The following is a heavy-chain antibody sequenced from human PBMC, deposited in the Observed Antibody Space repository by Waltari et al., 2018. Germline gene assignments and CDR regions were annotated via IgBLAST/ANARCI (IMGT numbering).Heavy chain of an antibody. CDR1: GYTLTELS. Sequence: QVQLVQSGAEVKKPGASVKVSCKVSGYTLTELSMHWVRPAPGKGLEWMGGVDPEDGETIYAQKFQGRVTMTEDTSTDTAYMELSSLRSEDTAVYYCATDLRGGDYYDSSGYSYWGQGTLVTVSS. CDR3: ATDLRGGDYYDSSGYSY. D-gene: IGHD3-22*01. CDR2: VDPEDGET. J-gene: IGHJ4*02. V-gene: IGHV1-24*01.